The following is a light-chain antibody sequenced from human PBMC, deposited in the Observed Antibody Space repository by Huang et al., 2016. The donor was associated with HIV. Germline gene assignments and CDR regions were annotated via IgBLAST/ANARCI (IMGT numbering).Light chain of an antibody. CDR1: QNVRSN. V-gene: IGKV3D-15*01. J-gene: IGKJ4*01. CDR3: QQYDNWPPGLT. Sequence: EIVMTQSPATLSVSPGGGATLSCRASQNVRSNLAWYQQPPGQAPRLRISDTATRASGVPARFRGSGSGTEFTLTSIVLQSEDVAVYYCQQYDNWPPGLTFGGGTKVEI. CDR2: DTA.